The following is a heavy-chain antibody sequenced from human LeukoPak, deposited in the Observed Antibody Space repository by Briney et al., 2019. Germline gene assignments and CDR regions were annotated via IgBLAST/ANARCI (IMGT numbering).Heavy chain of an antibody. Sequence: GGSLRLSCTASGFTFGDYLMSWFRQAPGKGLEWIGFISGGTTEYAASVKGRFTISRDDSTSIAYLQMNSLTTEDTAVYYCSRGSGLLSVYGGQGTLVTVSS. V-gene: IGHV3-49*03. CDR1: GFTFGDYL. CDR2: ISGGTT. J-gene: IGHJ4*02. D-gene: IGHD5-12*01. CDR3: SRGSGLLSVY.